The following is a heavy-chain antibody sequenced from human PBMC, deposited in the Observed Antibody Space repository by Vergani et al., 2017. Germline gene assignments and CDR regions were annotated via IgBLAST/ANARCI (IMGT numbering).Heavy chain of an antibody. CDR3: ARRPYYYDSSGYYPTFYFDY. V-gene: IGHV4-38-2*01. D-gene: IGHD3-22*01. CDR1: GYSIRSGYY. CDR2: IYHSGST. J-gene: IGHJ4*02. Sequence: QVQLQESGPGLVKPSETLSLTCAVSGYSIRSGYYWGWIRQSPGKGLEWIGSIYHSGSTYYNPSLKSRVTISVDTSKNQFSLKLSSVTAADTAVYYCARRPYYYDSSGYYPTFYFDYWGQGTLVTVSS.